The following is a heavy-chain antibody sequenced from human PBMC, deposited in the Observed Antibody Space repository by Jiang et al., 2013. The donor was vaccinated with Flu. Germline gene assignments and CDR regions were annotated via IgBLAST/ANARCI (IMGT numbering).Heavy chain of an antibody. Sequence: SGAEVKKPGSSVKVSCKASGGTFSSYAISWVRQAPGQGLEWMGRIIPILGIANYAQKFQGRVTITADKSTSTAYVELSSLRSEDTAVYYCARGVTMIVVGRDIRVLDYWGQGTLVTVSS. CDR3: ARGVTMIVVGRDIRVLDY. J-gene: IGHJ4*02. CDR1: GGTFSSYA. D-gene: IGHD3-22*01. V-gene: IGHV1-69*04. CDR2: IIPILGIA.